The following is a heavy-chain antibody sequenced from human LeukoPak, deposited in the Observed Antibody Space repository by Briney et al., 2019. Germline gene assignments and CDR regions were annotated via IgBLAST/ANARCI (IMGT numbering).Heavy chain of an antibody. V-gene: IGHV3-30*04. Sequence: GRSLRLSCAASGFTFSSYAMHWVCQAPGKGLEWVAVISYDGSNKYYADSVKGRFTTSRDNSKNTLYLQMNSLRAEDTAVYYCARGRWFDPWGQGTLVTVSS. CDR1: GFTFSSYA. CDR3: ARGRWFDP. CDR2: ISYDGSNK. J-gene: IGHJ5*02.